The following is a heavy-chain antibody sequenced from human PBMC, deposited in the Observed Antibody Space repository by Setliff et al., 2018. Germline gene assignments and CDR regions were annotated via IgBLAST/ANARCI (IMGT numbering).Heavy chain of an antibody. V-gene: IGHV3-7*01. Sequence: GGSLRLSCAASGFSLSSYWMSWVRQAPGKGLEWVANIKQDRSEKYYVDSVKGRFTISRDNAKNSLYLQMNSLRAEDTAVYYCARDGGEYWGQGTLVTVSS. D-gene: IGHD3-16*01. CDR1: GFSLSSYW. J-gene: IGHJ4*02. CDR3: ARDGGEY. CDR2: IKQDRSEK.